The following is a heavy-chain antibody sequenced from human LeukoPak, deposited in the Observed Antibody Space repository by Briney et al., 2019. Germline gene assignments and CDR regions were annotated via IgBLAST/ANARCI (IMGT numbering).Heavy chain of an antibody. D-gene: IGHD6-6*01. CDR3: ATIPDSSSSGVFDY. J-gene: IGHJ4*02. Sequence: GASVKVSCKVSGYTLTELSMHWVRQAPGKGLEWMGGFDPEDGETIYAQKFQGRVTMTEDTSTDTAYMELSSLRSEDTAVYYCATIPDSSSSGVFDYWGQGTLVTVSS. CDR1: GYTLTELS. V-gene: IGHV1-24*01. CDR2: FDPEDGET.